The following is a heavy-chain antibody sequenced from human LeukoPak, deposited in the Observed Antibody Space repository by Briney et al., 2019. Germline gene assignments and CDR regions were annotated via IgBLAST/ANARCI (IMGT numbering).Heavy chain of an antibody. CDR3: ARATGTMRISNFRAGREHFFYSMDV. CDR1: GFSFSSFW. V-gene: IGHV3-7*01. Sequence: TGGSLRLSCAASGFSFSSFWMSWVRQAPGKGLEWVAYIKEDGNDVSYADSVKGRFTISRDNADNSLFFEMNRLRGEDSALYYCARATGTMRISNFRAGREHFFYSMDVWGKRTAVIVSS. J-gene: IGHJ6*03. D-gene: IGHD4-17*01. CDR2: IKEDGNDV.